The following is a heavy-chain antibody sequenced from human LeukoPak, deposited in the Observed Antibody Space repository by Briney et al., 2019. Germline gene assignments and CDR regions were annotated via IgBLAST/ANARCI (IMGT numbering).Heavy chain of an antibody. D-gene: IGHD2-15*01. CDR2: ISGSGGST. CDR3: VKDLGSAITSALALDV. CDR1: GFTFSSYS. V-gene: IGHV3-23*01. J-gene: IGHJ6*02. Sequence: GGSLRLSCAASGFTFSSYSMSWVRQAPGKGLEWVSAISGSGGSTYYADSVKGRFTISRDNRKNLLHLQMNSLRPDDSAVYYCVKDLGSAITSALALDVWGQGTTVTVSS.